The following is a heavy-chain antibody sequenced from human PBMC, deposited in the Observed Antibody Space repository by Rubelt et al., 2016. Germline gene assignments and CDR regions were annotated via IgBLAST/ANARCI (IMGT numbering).Heavy chain of an antibody. D-gene: IGHD2-2*01. Sequence: GKGLEWVSVIYSGGSTYYADSVKGRFTISRDNSKNTLYLQMNSLRAADTAVYYCARAGGLGYCSSTSCRGFNWFDPWGQGTLVTVSS. CDR3: ARAGGLGYCSSTSCRGFNWFDP. V-gene: IGHV3-53*01. J-gene: IGHJ5*02. CDR2: IYSGGST.